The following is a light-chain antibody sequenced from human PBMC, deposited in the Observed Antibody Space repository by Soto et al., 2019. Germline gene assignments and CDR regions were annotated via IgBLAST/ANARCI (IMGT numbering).Light chain of an antibody. CDR2: DAS. J-gene: IGKJ2*01. V-gene: IGKV3-11*01. CDR1: QSVSRY. CDR3: QQRSNWPPYT. Sequence: EIVLTQSPATLSLSPGKRATLSCRASQSVSRYLAWYQQKPGQAPRLLIYDASNRATGIPARFSGSGSGTDFTLTISSLEPEDFAVYYCQQRSNWPPYTFGQGTKLEIK.